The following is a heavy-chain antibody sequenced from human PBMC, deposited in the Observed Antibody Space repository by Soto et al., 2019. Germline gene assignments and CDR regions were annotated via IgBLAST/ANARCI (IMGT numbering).Heavy chain of an antibody. D-gene: IGHD2-15*01. V-gene: IGHV4-39*02. CDR2: IYYGGST. CDR3: AEDCSGGSCNNYYYGMDV. J-gene: IGHJ6*02. CDR1: GGSISSSSYY. Sequence: QLQLQESGPGLVKPSETLSLTCTVSGGSISSSSYYWGWIRQPPGKGLEWIGSIYYGGSTYYNPSLMRRVTISVDTSRTQFSLKLSSVTAADTAVYYCAEDCSGGSCNNYYYGMDVWGQGTTVTVSS.